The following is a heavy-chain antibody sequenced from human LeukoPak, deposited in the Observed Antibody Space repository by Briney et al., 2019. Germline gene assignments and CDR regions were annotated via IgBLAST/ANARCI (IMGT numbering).Heavy chain of an antibody. CDR3: AKDELRFLEWLLSRMDV. Sequence: GRSLRLSYAASGFTFSSYGMHWVRQAPGKGLEWVAVISYDGSNKYYADSVKGRFTISRDNSKNTLYLQMNSLRAEDTAVYYCAKDELRFLEWLLSRMDVWGQGTTVTVSS. J-gene: IGHJ6*02. CDR2: ISYDGSNK. D-gene: IGHD3-3*01. V-gene: IGHV3-30*18. CDR1: GFTFSSYG.